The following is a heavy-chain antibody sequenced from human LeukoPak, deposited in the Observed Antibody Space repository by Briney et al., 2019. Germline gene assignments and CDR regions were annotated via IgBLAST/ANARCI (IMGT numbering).Heavy chain of an antibody. CDR1: GYTFTSYG. Sequence: GASVKVSCKASGYTFTSYGISWVRQAPGQGLEWMGWISAYNGNTNYAQKLQGRVTTTTDTSTSTAYMELRSLRSDDTAVYYCARDDYYDSSGPFDYWGQGTLVTVSS. J-gene: IGHJ4*02. CDR2: ISAYNGNT. V-gene: IGHV1-18*01. D-gene: IGHD3-22*01. CDR3: ARDDYYDSSGPFDY.